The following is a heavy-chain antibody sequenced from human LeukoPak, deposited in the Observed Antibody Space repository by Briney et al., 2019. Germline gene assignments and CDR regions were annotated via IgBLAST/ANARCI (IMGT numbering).Heavy chain of an antibody. J-gene: IGHJ6*03. D-gene: IGHD6-13*01. Sequence: SETLSLTCAVSGGSISSGGYSWSWIRQPPGKGLEWIGYIYYSGSTYYNPSLKSRVTISVDTSKNQFSLKLSSVTAADTAVYYCARVVRGSSWPKYYYYYMDVWGKGTTVTVSS. CDR1: GGSISSGGYS. CDR2: IYYSGST. V-gene: IGHV4-30-4*07. CDR3: ARVVRGSSWPKYYYYYMDV.